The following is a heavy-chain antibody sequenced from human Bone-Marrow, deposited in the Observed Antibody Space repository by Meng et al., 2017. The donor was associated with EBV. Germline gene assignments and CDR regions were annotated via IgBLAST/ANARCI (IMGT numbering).Heavy chain of an antibody. Sequence: EVQLVESGGXLVKPGGXLRLSCAASGFTFSSYSMNWVRQAPGKGLEWVSSISSSSSYIYYADSVKGRFTISRDNAKNSLYLQMNSLRAEDTAVYYCASAWVGATMDDGAFDIGGQGTMVTVSS. CDR2: ISSSSSYI. D-gene: IGHD1-26*01. CDR1: GFTFSSYS. J-gene: IGHJ3*02. CDR3: ASAWVGATMDDGAFDI. V-gene: IGHV3-21*01.